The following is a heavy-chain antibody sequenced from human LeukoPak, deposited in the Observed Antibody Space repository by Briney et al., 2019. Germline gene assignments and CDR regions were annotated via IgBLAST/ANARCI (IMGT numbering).Heavy chain of an antibody. V-gene: IGHV3-33*01. J-gene: IGHJ3*02. CDR2: IWYDGSNK. D-gene: IGHD2/OR15-2a*01. CDR1: GFTFSSYG. CDR3: ARDQWDFHDAFDI. Sequence: GGSLRLSCAASGFTFSSYGMHWVRQAPGKGLEWVAVIWYDGSNKYYADSVKGRFTISRDNAKNSLYLQMNSLRAEDTAVYYCARDQWDFHDAFDIWGQGTMVTVSS.